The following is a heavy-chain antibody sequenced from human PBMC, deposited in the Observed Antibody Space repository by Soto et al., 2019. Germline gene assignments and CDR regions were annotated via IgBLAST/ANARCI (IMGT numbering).Heavy chain of an antibody. CDR3: ARDFAYFDS. CDR1: GGSFKTGSYS. CDR2: VYHTGRT. J-gene: IGHJ4*02. V-gene: IGHV4-61*01. Sequence: XTLSLACTVSGGSFKTGSYSWSWIRQPPGKGLEWIGYVYHTGRTSYNPSLKSRFSISMDTSKNQFSLNLYSLTDADTAVYFCARDFAYFDSWGQGALGTVSS. D-gene: IGHD3-3*01.